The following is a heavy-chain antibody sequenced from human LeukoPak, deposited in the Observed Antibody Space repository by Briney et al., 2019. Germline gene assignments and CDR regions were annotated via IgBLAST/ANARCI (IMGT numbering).Heavy chain of an antibody. CDR2: ISGSGGST. D-gene: IGHD3-10*01. J-gene: IGHJ4*02. CDR1: GFTFTTYA. Sequence: PGGSLRLSCSASGFTFTTYAMSWVRQAPGKGLEWISSISGSGGSTYYADSVKGRFTISRDSSKNTLSLQMNSLTAEDTGVYFCARDGRSGSYYTDWGQGTPVTVSS. V-gene: IGHV3-23*01. CDR3: ARDGRSGSYYTD.